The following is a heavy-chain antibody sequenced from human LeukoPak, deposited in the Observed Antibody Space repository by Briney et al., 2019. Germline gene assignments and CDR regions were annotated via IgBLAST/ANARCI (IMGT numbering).Heavy chain of an antibody. CDR2: ISSSSSYI. Sequence: GGSLRLSCAASGFTFSSYSMNWVRQAPGKWLEWVSSISSSSSYIYYADSVKGRFTISRDNAKNSLYLQMNSLRAEDTAVYYCARVGDYSKYYYYMDVWGKGTTVTVSS. D-gene: IGHD4-17*01. CDR3: ARVGDYSKYYYYMDV. J-gene: IGHJ6*03. V-gene: IGHV3-21*01. CDR1: GFTFSSYS.